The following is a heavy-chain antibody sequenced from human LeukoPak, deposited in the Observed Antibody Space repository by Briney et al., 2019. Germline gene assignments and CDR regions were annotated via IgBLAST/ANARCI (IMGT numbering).Heavy chain of an antibody. J-gene: IGHJ3*02. V-gene: IGHV4-34*01. CDR1: GGSFSGYY. CDR2: INHSGST. Sequence: PSETLSLTCAVYGGSFSGYYWSWIRQPPGKGLEWIGEINHSGSTNYNPSLKSRVTISVDTSKNQFSLKLSSVTAADTAVYYCARGVALRNYYGSGSYGSYASDIWGQGTMVTVSS. D-gene: IGHD3-10*01. CDR3: ARGVALRNYYGSGSYGSYASDI.